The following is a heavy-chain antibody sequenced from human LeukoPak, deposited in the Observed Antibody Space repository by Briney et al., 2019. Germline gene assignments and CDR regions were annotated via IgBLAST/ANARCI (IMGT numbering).Heavy chain of an antibody. D-gene: IGHD2-2*01. CDR1: GYTFTSYG. J-gene: IGHJ5*02. CDR3: ARDSDIVVVPAPGP. V-gene: IGHV1-18*01. CDR2: ISAYNGNT. Sequence: ASVKVSCKASGYTFTSYGISWVRQAPGRGLEWMGWISAYNGNTNYAQKLQGRVTMTTDTSTSTAYMELRSLRSDDTAVYYCARDSDIVVVPAPGPWGQGTLVTVSS.